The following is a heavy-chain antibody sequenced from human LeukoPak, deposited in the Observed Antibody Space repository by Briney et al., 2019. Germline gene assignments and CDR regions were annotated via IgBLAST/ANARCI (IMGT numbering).Heavy chain of an antibody. CDR3: ARDGDSGSYYGGFSVDY. CDR1: GFTFSSYS. CDR2: ISSSSSTI. D-gene: IGHD1-26*01. Sequence: GGSLRLSCTASGFTFSSYSMNWVRQAPGKGLEWVSYISSSSSTIYYADSVKGRFTISRDNAKNSLYLQMNSLRAEDTAVYYCARDGDSGSYYGGFSVDYWGQGTLVTVSS. V-gene: IGHV3-48*01. J-gene: IGHJ4*02.